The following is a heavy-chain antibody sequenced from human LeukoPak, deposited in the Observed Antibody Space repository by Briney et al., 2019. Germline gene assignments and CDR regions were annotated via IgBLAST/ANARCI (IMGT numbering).Heavy chain of an antibody. V-gene: IGHV3-48*03. Sequence: PGGSLRLSCAASGFTFSSYEMNWVRQAPGKGLERVSYISSSGSTIYYADSVKGRFTISRDNSKNTLYLQMNSLRAEDTAVYYCAKTVSYYYGSGSYYKNPFDYWGQGTLVTVS. CDR1: GFTFSSYE. CDR3: AKTVSYYYGSGSYYKNPFDY. CDR2: ISSSGSTI. J-gene: IGHJ4*02. D-gene: IGHD3-10*01.